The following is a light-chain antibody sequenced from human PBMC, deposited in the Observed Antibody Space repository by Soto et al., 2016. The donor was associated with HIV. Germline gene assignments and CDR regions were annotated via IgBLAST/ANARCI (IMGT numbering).Light chain of an antibody. CDR1: NIGTKS. V-gene: IGLV3-21*03. J-gene: IGLJ1*01. CDR2: DDS. CDR3: QVWHSGGDNYV. Sequence: SYELTQPPSVSVAPGKTARISCGGNNIGTKSVHWYQQKPGQAPVLVLYDDSDRPSGIPERFSGSNSGSTATLTISRVEAGDEADYYCQVWHSGGDNYVFGPGTKVSV.